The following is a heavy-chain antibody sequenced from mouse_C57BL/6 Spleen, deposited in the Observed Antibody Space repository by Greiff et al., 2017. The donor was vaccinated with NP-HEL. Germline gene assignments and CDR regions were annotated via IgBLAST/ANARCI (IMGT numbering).Heavy chain of an antibody. V-gene: IGHV1-62-2*01. J-gene: IGHJ4*01. CDR3: ARHEAGFRQLRPAMDY. Sequence: QVHVKQSGAELVKPGASVKLSCKASGYTFTEYTIHWVKQRSGQGLEWIGWFYPGSGSIKYNEKFKDKATLTADKSSSTVYMELSRLTSEDSAVYFCARHEAGFRQLRPAMDYWGQGTSVTVSS. CDR2: FYPGSGSI. CDR1: GYTFTEYT. D-gene: IGHD3-2*02.